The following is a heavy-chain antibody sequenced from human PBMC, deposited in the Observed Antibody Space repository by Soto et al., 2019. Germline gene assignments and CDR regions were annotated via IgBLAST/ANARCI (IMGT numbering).Heavy chain of an antibody. V-gene: IGHV3-23*01. Sequence: EVQVLESGGALGQPGGSLRLSCAASGFTFRKHAMTWVRQAPGQGLEYVSSITASGSATFYAASVRGRFAISRDNAKSTLYLQMNSLRAEDTALYYCAKGVADRGIDSWGQGTLVTVSS. CDR2: ITASGSAT. CDR3: AKGVADRGIDS. J-gene: IGHJ4*02. CDR1: GFTFRKHA.